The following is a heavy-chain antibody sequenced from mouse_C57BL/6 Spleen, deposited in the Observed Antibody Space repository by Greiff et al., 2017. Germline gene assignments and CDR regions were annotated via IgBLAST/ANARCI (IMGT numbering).Heavy chain of an antibody. CDR3: ASGSGVAY. J-gene: IGHJ3*01. V-gene: IGHV1-42*01. CDR1: GYSFTGYY. CDR2: INPSTGGT. Sequence: VQLKESGPELVKPGASVKISCKASGYSFTGYYMNWVKQSPEKSLEWIGEINPSTGGTTYNQKFKAKATLTVDKSSSTAYMQLKSLTSEDSAVYYCASGSGVAYWGQGTLVTVSA. D-gene: IGHD2-2*01.